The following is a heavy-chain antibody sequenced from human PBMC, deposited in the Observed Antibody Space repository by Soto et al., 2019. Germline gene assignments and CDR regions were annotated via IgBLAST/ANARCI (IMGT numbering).Heavy chain of an antibody. D-gene: IGHD2-2*01. CDR2: ISSSSSTI. J-gene: IGHJ6*02. CDR3: ARSSAWHQGRSYYYGMDV. CDR1: GFTFNSYS. Sequence: GGSLRLSCAASGFTFNSYSMNWVRQAPGKGLEWVSYISSSSSTIYNADSVKGRFTSSRDNAKNSLYLQMSSLRDEDTAVYYCARSSAWHQGRSYYYGMDVWGQGTTVTVSS. V-gene: IGHV3-48*02.